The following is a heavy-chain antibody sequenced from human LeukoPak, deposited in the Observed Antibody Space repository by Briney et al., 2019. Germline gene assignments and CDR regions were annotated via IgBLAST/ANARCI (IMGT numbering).Heavy chain of an antibody. CDR3: ARDRDYRFDY. CDR2: IKQDGSDK. D-gene: IGHD4-11*01. J-gene: IGHJ4*02. CDR1: AFTFSSYW. Sequence: GSLRLSCAASAFTFSSYWMSWVRQAPGKGLEWVANIKQDGSDKYYVDSVKGRFTISRDNAKNSLYLQMNSLRAEDTAVYYCARDRDYRFDYWGQGTLVTVSS. V-gene: IGHV3-7*03.